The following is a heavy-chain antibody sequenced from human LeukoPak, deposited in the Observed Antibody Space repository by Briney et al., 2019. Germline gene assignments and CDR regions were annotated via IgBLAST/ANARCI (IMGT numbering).Heavy chain of an antibody. CDR3: ARDRGRDGYNLQDFDY. Sequence: ASVKVSCKASGYTFTSYAISWVRQAPGQGLEWMGGIIPIFGTANYAQKFQGRVTITTDESTSTAYMELSSLRSEDTAVYYCARDRGRDGYNLQDFDYWGQGTLVTVSS. J-gene: IGHJ4*02. CDR1: GYTFTSYA. V-gene: IGHV1-69*05. CDR2: IIPIFGTA. D-gene: IGHD5-24*01.